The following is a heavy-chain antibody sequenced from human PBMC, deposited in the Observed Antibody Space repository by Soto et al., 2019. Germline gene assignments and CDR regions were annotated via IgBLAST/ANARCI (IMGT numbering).Heavy chain of an antibody. CDR2: INHSGST. CDR3: ARATGTTGLDY. J-gene: IGHJ4*02. Sequence: QVQLQQWGAGLLKPSETLSLTCAVYGGSFSGYYWSWIRQPPGKGLEWIGEINHSGSTNYNPSLKSRVTISVDTSKTQFSLKLSSVTAADTAVYYCARATGTTGLDYWGQGTLVTVSS. D-gene: IGHD1-1*01. CDR1: GGSFSGYY. V-gene: IGHV4-34*01.